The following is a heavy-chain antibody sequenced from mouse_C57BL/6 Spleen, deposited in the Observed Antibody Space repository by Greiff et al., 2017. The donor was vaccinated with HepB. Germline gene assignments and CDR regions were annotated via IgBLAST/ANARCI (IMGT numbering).Heavy chain of an antibody. Sequence: QVQLKESGAELVKPGASVKLSCKASGYTFTSYWMHWVKQRPGQGLEWIGMIHPNSGSTNYNEKFKSKATLTVDKSSSTAYMQLSSLTSEDSAVYYCARLDSNYRGYAMDYWGQGTSVTVSS. D-gene: IGHD2-5*01. J-gene: IGHJ4*01. CDR3: ARLDSNYRGYAMDY. CDR2: IHPNSGST. CDR1: GYTFTSYW. V-gene: IGHV1-64*01.